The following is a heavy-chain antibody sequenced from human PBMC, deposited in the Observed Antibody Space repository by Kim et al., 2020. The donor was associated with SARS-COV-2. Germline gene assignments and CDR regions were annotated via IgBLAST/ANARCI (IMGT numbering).Heavy chain of an antibody. Sequence: SETLSLTCTVSGGSISSSSYYWAWIRQPPGKALEWIGSIYSVVNTYYNPSLKSRVPISVDTSKNQFSLEVRSVTAADTAMYYCARRPDFWTGFGVVSYYFDYWGQGTLVTVSS. D-gene: IGHD3-3*01. CDR2: IYSVVNT. CDR1: GGSISSSSYY. J-gene: IGHJ4*02. V-gene: IGHV4-39*01. CDR3: ARRPDFWTGFGVVSYYFDY.